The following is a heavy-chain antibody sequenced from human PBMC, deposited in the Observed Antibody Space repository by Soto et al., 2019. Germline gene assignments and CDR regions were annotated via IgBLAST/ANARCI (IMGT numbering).Heavy chain of an antibody. V-gene: IGHV1-69*13. CDR2: IIPFFGTT. CDR1: GGNFTTYT. Sequence: SVKVSCKASGGNFTTYTITWVRQAPGQGLEWMGKIIPFFGTTKYAQKFQGRVTITADESTSTAYMELISLRSEDTAVYFCARDYTGTTNYYYGTDVWCTGITLTVSS. CDR3: ARDYTGTTNYYYGTDV. D-gene: IGHD1-1*01. J-gene: IGHJ6*04.